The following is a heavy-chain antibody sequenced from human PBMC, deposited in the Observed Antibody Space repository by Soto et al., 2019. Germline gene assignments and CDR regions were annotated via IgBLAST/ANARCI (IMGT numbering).Heavy chain of an antibody. CDR1: GYTFTSYD. CDR3: ARDDSSGWYYPLHYFDY. J-gene: IGHJ4*02. Sequence: ASVKVSCKASGYTFTSYDINWVRQATGQGLEWMGWMNPNSGNTGYAQKFQGRVTMTRNTSISTAYMELNSLRAEDTAVYYCARDDSSGWYYPLHYFDYWGQGTLVTVSS. CDR2: MNPNSGNT. V-gene: IGHV1-8*01. D-gene: IGHD6-19*01.